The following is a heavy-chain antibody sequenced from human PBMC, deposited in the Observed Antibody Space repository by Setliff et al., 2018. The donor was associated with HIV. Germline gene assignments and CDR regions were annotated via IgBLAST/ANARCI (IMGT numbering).Heavy chain of an antibody. CDR3: ARGIDWGHFYYYYMDV. CDR2: INHSGST. Sequence: SETLSLTCAVYGGSFSNYYWSWIRQLPGKGLEWIGEINHSGSTNYNPSLKSRVTISVDTSKSQFSLNLTSVTAADTAVYFCARGIDWGHFYYYYMDVWGKGTTVTVSS. V-gene: IGHV4-34*01. J-gene: IGHJ6*03. D-gene: IGHD7-27*01. CDR1: GGSFSNYY.